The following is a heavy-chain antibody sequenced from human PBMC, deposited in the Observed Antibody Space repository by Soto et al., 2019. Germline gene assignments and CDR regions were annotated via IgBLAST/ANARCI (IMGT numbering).Heavy chain of an antibody. J-gene: IGHJ4*02. Sequence: GGSLRLSCAASGFIFSDFAMHWVRQAPGKGLEWVAEIWYDGSNEYYGDSVKGRFTISRDNSKNTVYLEMNSLRPEDTGVYYCVRSRSGAVADSFDLWGQGSVVTVS. V-gene: IGHV3-30*02. CDR2: IWYDGSNE. CDR1: GFIFSDFA. CDR3: VRSRSGAVADSFDL. D-gene: IGHD3-10*01.